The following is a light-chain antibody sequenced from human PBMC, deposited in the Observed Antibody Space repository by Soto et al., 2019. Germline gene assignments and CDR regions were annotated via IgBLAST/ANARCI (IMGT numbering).Light chain of an antibody. CDR1: QSVSSY. Sequence: EIVLIQSPATLSLSPGERATLSCRASQSVSSYLAWYQQKPGQAPRLLIYDASNRATGIPARFSGSGSGTDFTLTISSLEPEDFAVYYCQQRSNWPLTFGGGIKVDIK. CDR3: QQRSNWPLT. V-gene: IGKV3-11*01. CDR2: DAS. J-gene: IGKJ4*01.